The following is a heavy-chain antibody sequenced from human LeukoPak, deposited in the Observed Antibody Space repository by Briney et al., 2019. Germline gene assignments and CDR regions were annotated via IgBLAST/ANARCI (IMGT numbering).Heavy chain of an antibody. V-gene: IGHV4-34*01. CDR1: GGSFSGYY. J-gene: IGHJ4*02. Sequence: SETLSLTCAVYGGSFSGYYWSWIRQPPGKGLEWIGEINHSGSTNYNPSLKSRVAISVDTSKNQFSLKLTSVTAADTAVYYCARDRELGYWGQGTLVTVSS. CDR3: ARDRELGY. D-gene: IGHD1-1*01. CDR2: INHSGST.